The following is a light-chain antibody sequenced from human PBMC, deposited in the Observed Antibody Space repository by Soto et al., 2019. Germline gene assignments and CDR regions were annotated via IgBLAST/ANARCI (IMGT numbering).Light chain of an antibody. Sequence: EGVMTESRRTLYLSPGEAATLSSRPSQCVSGNYLAWYQQKPGQSPRLVIYDASSRATGIPDRFSGGGSGTDFTLTISRLEPEDFAVYFFYQQYSSSWTFGQGTKVDIK. CDR1: QCVSGNY. CDR2: DAS. CDR3: YQQYSSSWT. J-gene: IGKJ1*01. V-gene: IGKV3-20*01.